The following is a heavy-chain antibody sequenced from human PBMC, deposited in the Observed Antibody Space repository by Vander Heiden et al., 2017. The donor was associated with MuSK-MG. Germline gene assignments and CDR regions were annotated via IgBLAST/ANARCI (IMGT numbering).Heavy chain of an antibody. J-gene: IGHJ4*02. CDR3: ARQAPYTSGWPDY. CDR2: IGPSDSHT. CDR1: GYSFTTYW. D-gene: IGHD6-19*01. V-gene: IGHV5-10-1*03. Sequence: EVQLVQSGAAVKKPGESLRISCKGAGYSFTTYWIHWVRQMPGKGLEWMGRIGPSDSHTNYSPSFQGHATISADKSISTAYLQWSSLKPSDTAMYYCARQAPYTSGWPDYWGQGTLVTVSS.